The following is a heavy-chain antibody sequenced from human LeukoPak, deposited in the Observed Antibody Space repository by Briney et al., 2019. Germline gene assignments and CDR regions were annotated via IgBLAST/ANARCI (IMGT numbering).Heavy chain of an antibody. CDR1: GGSVTTHY. V-gene: IGHV4-34*01. CDR3: ARADSSGQIDY. Sequence: SETLSLTCTVSGGSVTTHYWSWIRQPPGKGLEWIGEINHSGSTNYNPSLKSRVTISVDTSKNQFSLKLSSVTAADTAVYYCARADSSGQIDYWGQGTLVTVSS. D-gene: IGHD3-22*01. J-gene: IGHJ4*02. CDR2: INHSGST.